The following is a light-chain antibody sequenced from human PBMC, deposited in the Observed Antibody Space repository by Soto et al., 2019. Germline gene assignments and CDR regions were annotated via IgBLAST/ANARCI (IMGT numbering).Light chain of an antibody. V-gene: IGKV1-5*01. CDR3: QQYNTRT. J-gene: IGKJ1*01. Sequence: DIQMTQSPSTLSASVGDRVTITCRASQSINTWLAWYQQRPGKAPKLLIFDAFSLESGVPSRFSGSGSGTEFTLTISSLQPDDFANYYCQQYNTRTFGQGTKVEAK. CDR1: QSINTW. CDR2: DAF.